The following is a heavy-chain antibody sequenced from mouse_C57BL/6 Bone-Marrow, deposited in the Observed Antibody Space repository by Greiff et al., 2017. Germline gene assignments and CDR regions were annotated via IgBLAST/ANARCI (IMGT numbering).Heavy chain of an antibody. J-gene: IGHJ2*01. D-gene: IGHD1-1*01. CDR2: IDPENGDT. CDR1: GFNIKDDY. V-gene: IGHV14-4*01. CDR3: TPRITTVVATVDY. Sequence: EVQLQQSGAELVRPGASVKLSCTASGFNIKDDYMHWVKQRPEQGLEWIGWIDPENGDTEYASKFQGKATITADTSSNTAYLQLSSLTSEDTAVYYCTPRITTVVATVDYWGQGTTRTVAS.